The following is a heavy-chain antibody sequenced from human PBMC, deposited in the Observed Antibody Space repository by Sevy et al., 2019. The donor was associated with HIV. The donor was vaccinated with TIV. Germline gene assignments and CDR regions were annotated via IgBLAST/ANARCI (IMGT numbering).Heavy chain of an antibody. Sequence: SETLSLTCTVSGGSITSYYWSWIRQPAGKGLEWIGRIHSSGSTNNNRSLKSRVTMSVDTSKNQFSLRLSSVTAADTAGYYGARDRGYDQNFDYWGQGTLVTVSS. CDR1: GGSITSYY. J-gene: IGHJ4*02. CDR2: IHSSGST. D-gene: IGHD5-12*01. CDR3: ARDRGYDQNFDY. V-gene: IGHV4-4*07.